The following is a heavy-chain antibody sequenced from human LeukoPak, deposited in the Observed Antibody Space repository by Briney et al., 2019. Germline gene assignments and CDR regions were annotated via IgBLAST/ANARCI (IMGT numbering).Heavy chain of an antibody. J-gene: IGHJ5*02. D-gene: IGHD3-10*01. V-gene: IGHV4-34*01. CDR3: ARVDGYSYVSGNFYNYWFDP. CDR1: VGSFSGYY. Sequence: SETLSLTCAFYVGSFSGYYWSWIRQPPGKGLEWIGKISHSGSTNYNASLESRVTISLDSFKNQFSLKLTSVTAAETAEYYCARVDGYSYVSGNFYNYWFDPWGQGTLVTVSS. CDR2: ISHSGST.